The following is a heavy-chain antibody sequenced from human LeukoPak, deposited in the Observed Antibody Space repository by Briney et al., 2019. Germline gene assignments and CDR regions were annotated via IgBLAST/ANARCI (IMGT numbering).Heavy chain of an antibody. J-gene: IGHJ5*02. D-gene: IGHD3-10*01. CDR2: IIPIFGTA. V-gene: IGHV1-69*13. CDR3: ARGVTLWFGEPFDP. Sequence: GASVKVSCKASGGTFSSYAISWVRQAPGQGLEWMGGIIPIFGTANYAQKFQGRVTITADESTSTAYMELSSLRSEDTAVYYCARGVTLWFGEPFDPWGQGTLVTVSS. CDR1: GGTFSSYA.